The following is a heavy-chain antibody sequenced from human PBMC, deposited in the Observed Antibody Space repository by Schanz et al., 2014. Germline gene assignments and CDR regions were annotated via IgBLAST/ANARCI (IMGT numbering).Heavy chain of an antibody. CDR3: ARELPGVVAFDF. Sequence: QVQLVESGGGVVQPGRSLRLSCAASGFNFGSHGMHWVRQAPGKGLEWVAVILYDGSFKNYADSVRGRITMSRDNSKNTMYLQINNLRADDTAVYYCARELPGVVAFDFWGQGTMVTVSS. CDR1: GFNFGSHG. D-gene: IGHD7-27*01. J-gene: IGHJ3*01. V-gene: IGHV3-33*01. CDR2: ILYDGSFK.